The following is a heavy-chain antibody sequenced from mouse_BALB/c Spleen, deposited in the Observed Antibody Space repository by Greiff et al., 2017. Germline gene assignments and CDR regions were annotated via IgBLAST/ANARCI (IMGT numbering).Heavy chain of an antibody. Sequence: EVKVVESGGGLVQPGGSLKLSCAASGFTFSSYTMSWVRQTPEKRLEWVAYISNGGGSTYYPDTVKGRFTISRDNAKNTLYLQMSSLKSEDTAMYYCARHRYGDFDVWGAGTTVTVSS. J-gene: IGHJ1*01. V-gene: IGHV5-12-2*01. CDR1: GFTFSSYT. CDR2: ISNGGGST. CDR3: ARHRYGDFDV.